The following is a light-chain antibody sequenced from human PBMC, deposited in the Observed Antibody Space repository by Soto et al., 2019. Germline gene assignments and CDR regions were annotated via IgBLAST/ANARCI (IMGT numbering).Light chain of an antibody. CDR2: VAS. J-gene: IGKJ1*01. CDR1: QGISNY. V-gene: IGKV1-27*01. CDR3: QKYNSAPWT. Sequence: DIQMTQSPSSLSASVGDRVTITCRASQGISNYLAWYQQQPGKVPKLLIYVASTLQSGVPSRFSGTGSGTDFTLTISSLQPEDVATYYCQKYNSAPWTFGQGTKVEIK.